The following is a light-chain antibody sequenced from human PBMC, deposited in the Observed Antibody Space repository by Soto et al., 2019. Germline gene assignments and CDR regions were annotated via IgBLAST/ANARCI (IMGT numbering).Light chain of an antibody. CDR3: AAWDGRLTGVV. J-gene: IGLJ3*02. CDR1: DSNIGNHF. Sequence: QPVLTQPPSASGTPGQRVTISCSGSDSNIGNHFVYWYQHLPGTAPRLLILRNNERPSGVPDRFSASKSGASASLAISGLRSEDEADYFCAAWDGRLTGVVFGGGTKLTVL. V-gene: IGLV1-47*01. CDR2: RNN.